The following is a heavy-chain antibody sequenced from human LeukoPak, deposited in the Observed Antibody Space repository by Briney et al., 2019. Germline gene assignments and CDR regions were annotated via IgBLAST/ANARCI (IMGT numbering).Heavy chain of an antibody. CDR1: RFTFSIYA. Sequence: GGSLRLSCAASRFTFSIYAMSWVRQAPGKGLQWVSTIGGSAGSTYYADSVKGRFTISRDTSKNTLYLQMNSLRAEDTAVYYCAYCSSTSFYKGSTRLSAFDIWGQGTMVTVSS. V-gene: IGHV3-23*01. J-gene: IGHJ3*02. CDR3: AYCSSTSFYKGSTRLSAFDI. CDR2: IGGSAGST. D-gene: IGHD2-2*02.